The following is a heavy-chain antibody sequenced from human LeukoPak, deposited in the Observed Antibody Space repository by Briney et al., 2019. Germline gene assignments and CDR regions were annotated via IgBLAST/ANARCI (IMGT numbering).Heavy chain of an antibody. CDR2: IYYSGST. Sequence: SETLSLTCTVSGGSISSSSYYWGWIRQPPGKGLEWIGSIYYSGSTYYNPSLKSRVTISVDTSKNQFSLKLSSVTAADTAVYYCAREIIHSNYGCPWFDPWGQGTLVTVSS. D-gene: IGHD4-11*01. V-gene: IGHV4-39*07. J-gene: IGHJ5*02. CDR3: AREIIHSNYGCPWFDP. CDR1: GGSISSSSYY.